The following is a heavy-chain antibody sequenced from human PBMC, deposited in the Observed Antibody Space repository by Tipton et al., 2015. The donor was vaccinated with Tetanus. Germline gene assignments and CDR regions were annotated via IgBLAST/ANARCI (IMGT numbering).Heavy chain of an antibody. CDR2: ISAYNGHT. J-gene: IGHJ3*02. CDR1: GYTFTSYG. D-gene: IGHD3-22*01. V-gene: IGHV1-18*01. Sequence: QLVQSGAEVKKPGASVKVSCKASGYTFTSYGISWVRQAPGQGLEWMGWISAYNGHTNYAQKLQGRVTMTTDTSTSTAYMELRGLRSDDTAVYYCARDRDRYDSSGYYYVDAFDIWGQGTMVTVSS. CDR3: ARDRDRYDSSGYYYVDAFDI.